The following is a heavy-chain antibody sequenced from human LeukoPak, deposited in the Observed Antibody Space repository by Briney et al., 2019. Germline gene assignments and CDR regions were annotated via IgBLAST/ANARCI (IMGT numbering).Heavy chain of an antibody. D-gene: IGHD3-22*01. CDR2: ISYDGSNK. V-gene: IGHV3-30-3*01. CDR3: ARSPNYDSSGVYFDY. Sequence: GGSLRLSCAASGFTFSSYAMHWVRQAPGKGLEWVAVISYDGSNKYYADSVKGRFTISRDNSKNTLYLQMNSLRAEDTAVYYCARSPNYDSSGVYFDYWGQGTLVTVSS. J-gene: IGHJ4*02. CDR1: GFTFSSYA.